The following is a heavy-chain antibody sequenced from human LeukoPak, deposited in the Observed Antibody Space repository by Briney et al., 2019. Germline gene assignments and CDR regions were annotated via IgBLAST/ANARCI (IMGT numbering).Heavy chain of an antibody. Sequence: KPSETLSLTCSVSGGSISSYYWSWIRQPPGKGLEWIGYIYDSGSTNFKSPLKSRVTMSGDTSKNQFSLKVNSVTAADTAVYYGARHAENGYDRFDHWGPGTLVTVSS. CDR1: GGSISSYY. CDR2: IYDSGST. J-gene: IGHJ4*02. V-gene: IGHV4-59*08. CDR3: ARHAENGYDRFDH. D-gene: IGHD5-12*01.